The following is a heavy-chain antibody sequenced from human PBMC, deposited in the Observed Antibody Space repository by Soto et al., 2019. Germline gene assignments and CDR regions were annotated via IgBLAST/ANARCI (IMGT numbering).Heavy chain of an antibody. CDR1: GGSISSYY. Sequence: QVQLQESGPGLVKPSETLSLTCTVSGGSISSYYWSWIRQPPGKGLEWIGYIYYSGSTNYNPSLKSRVTISVDTSKNQLSRKLRSVTAADTAVYYCARHWGFWADYWGQGTLVTVSS. CDR3: ARHWGFWADY. J-gene: IGHJ4*02. V-gene: IGHV4-59*08. D-gene: IGHD3-16*01. CDR2: IYYSGST.